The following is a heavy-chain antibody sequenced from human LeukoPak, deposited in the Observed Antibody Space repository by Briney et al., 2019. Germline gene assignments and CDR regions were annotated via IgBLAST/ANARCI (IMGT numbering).Heavy chain of an antibody. J-gene: IGHJ4*02. Sequence: ASVKVSCKASGYTFTSYGISWVRQAPGQGLEWMGWINVYDANTNYAQKLLGRVTMTTDTPTSTAYMELRSLRSDDTAVYYCARDETSRGYYDSGGYYHLDYWGQGTLVTVSS. V-gene: IGHV1-18*01. D-gene: IGHD3-22*01. CDR1: GYTFTSYG. CDR2: INVYDANT. CDR3: ARDETSRGYYDSGGYYHLDY.